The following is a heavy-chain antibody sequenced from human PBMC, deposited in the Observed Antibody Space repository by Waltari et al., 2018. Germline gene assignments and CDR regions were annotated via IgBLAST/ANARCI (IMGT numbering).Heavy chain of an antibody. CDR3: AKVLNNWPDVFDV. V-gene: IGHV3-23*01. Sequence: EVQVLASGGGLIQPGGSVRLSCTASGFTFSSGAMTWVRQAPGGGVGWVAAISGSGDSTYYADAGRGRFTISGDSSRNTVWLQMSSLRVEDTAVYFCAKVLNNWPDVFDVWGQGTMVTVSS. CDR2: ISGSGDST. J-gene: IGHJ3*01. CDR1: GFTFSSGA.